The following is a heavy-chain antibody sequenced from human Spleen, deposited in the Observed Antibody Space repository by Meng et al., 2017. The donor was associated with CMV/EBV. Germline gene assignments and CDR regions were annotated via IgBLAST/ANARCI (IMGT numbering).Heavy chain of an antibody. CDR3: ARGGQGCSSATCYAWFDP. CDR1: VTSYE. D-gene: IGHD2-2*01. Sequence: VTSYEISWGRQAPGQGLEWMEGISASNGNTNYAQKFQGRVTMTTDTSTSTAYMELRSLRSDDTAVYYCARGGQGCSSATCYAWFDPWGQGTLVTVSS. CDR2: ISASNGNT. J-gene: IGHJ5*02. V-gene: IGHV1-18*01.